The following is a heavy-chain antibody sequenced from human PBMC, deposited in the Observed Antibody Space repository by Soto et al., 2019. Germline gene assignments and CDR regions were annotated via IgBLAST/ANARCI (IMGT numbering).Heavy chain of an antibody. CDR2: IIPILGIA. V-gene: IGHV1-69*08. Sequence: QVQLVQSGAEVKKPGSSVKVSCKASGGTFSSYTISWVRQAPGQGLEWMGRIIPILGIANYAQKFQGRVTITADKATSTAYMELSSLRSEDRAVYYCARDTFDYDRSGYLWGMDVWGQGTTVTVSS. CDR3: ARDTFDYDRSGYLWGMDV. CDR1: GGTFSSYT. J-gene: IGHJ6*01. D-gene: IGHD3-22*01.